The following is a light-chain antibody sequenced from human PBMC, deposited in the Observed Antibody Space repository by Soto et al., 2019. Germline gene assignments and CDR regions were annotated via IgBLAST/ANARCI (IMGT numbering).Light chain of an antibody. CDR2: DVS. V-gene: IGLV2-14*03. Sequence: QPALTQPASVSGSPGQSIAISCTGTSSDVDAYNFVSWYQHHPGKAPKLMIFDVSNRPSGVSNHFSGSKSGNTASLTISGLQAEDEADYYCTSYTTSSTYVFGTGTKVTVL. CDR3: TSYTTSSTYV. J-gene: IGLJ1*01. CDR1: SSDVDAYNF.